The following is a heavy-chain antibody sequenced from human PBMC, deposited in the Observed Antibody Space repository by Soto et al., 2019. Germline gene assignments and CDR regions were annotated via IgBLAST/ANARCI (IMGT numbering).Heavy chain of an antibody. Sequence: SETLSLTCTVADGSISSSSYYWGRNHQPPGKGLEWIGSIYYSGSTYYNPSLKSRVTISVDTSKNQFSLTVTSVTAADTAVYYCARRIVATETFDYWGQGTLVTVSS. CDR2: IYYSGST. D-gene: IGHD5-12*01. CDR1: DGSISSSSYY. J-gene: IGHJ4*02. V-gene: IGHV4-39*01. CDR3: ARRIVATETFDY.